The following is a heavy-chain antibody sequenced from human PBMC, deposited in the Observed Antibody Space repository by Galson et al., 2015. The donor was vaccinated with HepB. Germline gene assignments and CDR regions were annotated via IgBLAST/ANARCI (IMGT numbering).Heavy chain of an antibody. CDR1: GYTFTSYA. J-gene: IGHJ3*02. V-gene: IGHV1-3*01. CDR2: INAGNGNT. Sequence: SVKVSCKASGYTFTSYAMHWVRQAPGQRLEWMGWINAGNGNTKYSQKFQGRVTITRDTSASTAYMEMSSLRSEDTAVYYCARGAASVRQPAAFDIWGQGTMVTVSS. D-gene: IGHD2-15*01. CDR3: ARGAASVRQPAAFDI.